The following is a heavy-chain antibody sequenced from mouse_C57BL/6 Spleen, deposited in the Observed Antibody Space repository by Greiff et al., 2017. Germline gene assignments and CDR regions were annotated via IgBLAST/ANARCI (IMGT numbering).Heavy chain of an antibody. CDR1: GFTFSDYG. CDR3: ASRRIYYCNYDDAMDY. J-gene: IGHJ4*01. V-gene: IGHV5-17*01. D-gene: IGHD2-1*01. CDR2: ISSGSSTI. Sequence: DVMLVESGGGLVKPGGSLKLSCAASGFTFSDYGMHWVRQAPGKRLEWVAYISSGSSTIYYADTVKGRFTISRDNAKNTLFLQMTSLRSEDTAMYDCASRRIYYCNYDDAMDYWGQGTSVTVSS.